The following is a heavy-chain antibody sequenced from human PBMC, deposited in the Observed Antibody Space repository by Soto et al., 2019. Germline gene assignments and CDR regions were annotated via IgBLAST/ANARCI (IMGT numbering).Heavy chain of an antibody. CDR3: AKDRLIAAAGDVYFDY. J-gene: IGHJ4*02. V-gene: IGHV3-23*01. CDR2: ISGSGGST. D-gene: IGHD6-13*01. CDR1: GFTFSSYA. Sequence: GGSLRLSCAASGFTFSSYAMSWVRQAPGKGLEWVSAISGSGGSTYYADSVKGRFTISRDNSKNTLYLQMNSLRAEDTAVYYCAKDRLIAAAGDVYFDYWGQGTLVTVSS.